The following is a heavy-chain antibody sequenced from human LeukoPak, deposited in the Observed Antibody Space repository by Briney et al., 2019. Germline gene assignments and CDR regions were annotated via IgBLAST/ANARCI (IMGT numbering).Heavy chain of an antibody. CDR1: GYTFTSYY. V-gene: IGHV1-46*01. J-gene: IGHJ4*02. CDR3: ARDLPNWNPGFEFDY. CDR2: INPSGGST. Sequence: ASVKVSCKASGYTFTSYYMHWVRQAPGQGLEWMGIINPSGGSTSYAQKFQGRVTMTRDMSTSTVYMELSSLGTEDTAVYYCARDLPNWNPGFEFDYWGQGTLVTVSS. D-gene: IGHD1-1*01.